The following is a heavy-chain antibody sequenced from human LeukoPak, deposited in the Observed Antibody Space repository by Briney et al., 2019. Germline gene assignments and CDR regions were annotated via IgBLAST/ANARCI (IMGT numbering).Heavy chain of an antibody. CDR3: AQRSSSWYGDYGMDV. V-gene: IGHV3-15*01. CDR1: GFTFSNAW. Sequence: GGSLRLSCAASGFTFSNAWMSWVRQAPGKGLEWVGRIKSKTDGGTTDYAAPVKGRFTISRDDSKNTLYLQMNSLKTEDTAVYYCAQRSSSWYGDYGMDVWGQGTTVTVSS. J-gene: IGHJ6*02. CDR2: IKSKTDGGTT. D-gene: IGHD6-13*01.